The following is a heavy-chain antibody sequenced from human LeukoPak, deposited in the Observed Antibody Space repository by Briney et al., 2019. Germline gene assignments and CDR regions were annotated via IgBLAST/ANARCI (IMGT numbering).Heavy chain of an antibody. Sequence: GGSLRLSCAASGFTFSSYSMNWVRQAPGKGLEWVSSISSSSYIYYADSVKGRFTISRDNAKNSLYLQMNSLRAEDTAVYYCARDGQLRYFDWLLRPYFDYWGQGTLVTVSS. CDR3: ARDGQLRYFDWLLRPYFDY. V-gene: IGHV3-21*04. CDR1: GFTFSSYS. J-gene: IGHJ4*02. D-gene: IGHD3-9*01. CDR2: ISSSSYI.